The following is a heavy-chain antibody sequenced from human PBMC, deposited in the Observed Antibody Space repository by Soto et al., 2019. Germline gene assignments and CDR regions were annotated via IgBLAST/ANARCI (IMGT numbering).Heavy chain of an antibody. D-gene: IGHD5-12*01. CDR1: GYTFTGYY. J-gene: IGHJ3*02. Sequence: ASVKVSCKASGYTFTGYYMHWVRQAPGQGLEWMGWVNPNSGGTNYAQKFQGWVTMTRDTSISTAYMELSRLRSDDTAVYYCAISSVETATIIGFYAFDIWGQGTMVTVSS. CDR2: VNPNSGGT. V-gene: IGHV1-2*04. CDR3: AISSVETATIIGFYAFDI.